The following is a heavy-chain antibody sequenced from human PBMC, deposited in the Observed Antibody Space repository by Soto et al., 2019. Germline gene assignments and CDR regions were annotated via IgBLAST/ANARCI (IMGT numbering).Heavy chain of an antibody. CDR3: ARGGGSSRHRFDY. Sequence: SVKVSCEASGGTFSSYAISWVRQAPGQGLEWMGGIIPIFGTANYAQKFRGRVTITADESTSTAYMELSSLRSEDTAVYYCARGGGSSRHRFDYWGQGTLVTASS. D-gene: IGHD6-6*01. V-gene: IGHV1-69*13. J-gene: IGHJ4*02. CDR2: IIPIFGTA. CDR1: GGTFSSYA.